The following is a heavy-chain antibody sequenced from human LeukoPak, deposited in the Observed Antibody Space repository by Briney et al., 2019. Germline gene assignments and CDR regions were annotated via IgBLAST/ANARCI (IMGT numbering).Heavy chain of an antibody. CDR1: GYSFTSYW. Sequence: PGESLTISCKGSGYSFTSYWIGWVRQMPGKGLEWMGIIYPGDSDTRYSPSFQGQVTISADKSISTAYLQWSSLKASDTAMYYCARTGIAAAGTIRTVENWFAPWGQRTLVTVSS. CDR2: IYPGDSDT. D-gene: IGHD6-13*01. V-gene: IGHV5-51*01. CDR3: ARTGIAAAGTIRTVENWFAP. J-gene: IGHJ5*02.